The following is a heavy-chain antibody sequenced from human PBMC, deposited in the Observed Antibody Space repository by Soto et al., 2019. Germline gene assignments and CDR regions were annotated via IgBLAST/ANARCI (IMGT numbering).Heavy chain of an antibody. CDR2: IKSKRDGGAR. V-gene: IGHV3-15*01. CDR1: GFMFSSAW. J-gene: IGHJ4*02. Sequence: EVQVVESGGDLVKPGGSLRLSCVTSGFMFSSAWMNWVRQAPGKGLEWVGRIKSKRDGGARDYAEPVKGRFSTARDYSKNTVLLQMNSLIAEGTEVYYCVEGWNDFWGQGTLVTVSS. CDR3: VEGWNDF. D-gene: IGHD1-1*01.